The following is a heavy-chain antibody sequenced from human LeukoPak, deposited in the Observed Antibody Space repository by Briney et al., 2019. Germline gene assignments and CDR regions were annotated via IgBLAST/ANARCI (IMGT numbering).Heavy chain of an antibody. V-gene: IGHV1-69*06. CDR1: GGTFSSYA. Sequence: GASVKVSCKASGGTFSSYAISWVRQAPGQGLEWMGGIIPIFGTANYAQKFQGRVTITADKSTSTAYMELSSLRSEDTAVYYCARHSSGWYMSLDYWGQGTLVTVSS. CDR3: ARHSSGWYMSLDY. D-gene: IGHD6-19*01. CDR2: IIPIFGTA. J-gene: IGHJ4*02.